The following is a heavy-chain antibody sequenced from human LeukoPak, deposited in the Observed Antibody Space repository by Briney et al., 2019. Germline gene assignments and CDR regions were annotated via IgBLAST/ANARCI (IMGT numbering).Heavy chain of an antibody. J-gene: IGHJ6*02. CDR2: ISYDGSNK. CDR1: GFTFSSYA. D-gene: IGHD2-15*01. CDR3: ASPNCSGGSCYNYYYYYGMDV. Sequence: GGSLRLSCAASGFTFSSYAMHWVRQAPGKGLEWVAVISYDGSNKYYADSVKGRFTISRDNSKNTLYLQMNSLRAEDTAVYYCASPNCSGGSCYNYYYYYGMDVWGQGTMVTVSS. V-gene: IGHV3-30-3*01.